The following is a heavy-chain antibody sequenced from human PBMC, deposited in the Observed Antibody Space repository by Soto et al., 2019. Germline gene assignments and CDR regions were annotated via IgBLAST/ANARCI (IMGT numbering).Heavy chain of an antibody. Sequence: PSETLSLTCTVSGGSISSGDYYWSWIRQPPGKGLEWIGYIYYSGSTYYNPSLKSRVTISVDTSKNQFSLKLSSVTAADTAVYYCARVSGSGSYYGFDPWGQGTLVTVSS. CDR2: IYYSGST. D-gene: IGHD3-10*01. J-gene: IGHJ5*02. CDR3: ARVSGSGSYYGFDP. CDR1: GGSISSGDYY. V-gene: IGHV4-30-4*01.